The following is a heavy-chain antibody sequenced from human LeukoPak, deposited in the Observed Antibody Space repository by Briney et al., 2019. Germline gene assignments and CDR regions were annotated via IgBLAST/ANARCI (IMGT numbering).Heavy chain of an antibody. CDR2: ISGSAGST. CDR3: AKTYYYDSSGYYYVFDY. D-gene: IGHD3-22*01. J-gene: IGHJ4*02. V-gene: IGHV3-23*01. CDR1: GFTFSSYA. Sequence: GGSLRLSCAASGFTFSSYAMSWVRQAPGKGLEWASAISGSAGSTYYADSVKGRFTISRDNSKNTLYLQMNSLRAEDTAIYYCAKTYYYDSSGYYYVFDYWGQGTLVTVSS.